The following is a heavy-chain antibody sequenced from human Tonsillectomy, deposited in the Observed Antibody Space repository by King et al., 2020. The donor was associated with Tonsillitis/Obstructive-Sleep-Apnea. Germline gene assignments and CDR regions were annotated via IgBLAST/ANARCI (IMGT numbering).Heavy chain of an antibody. CDR3: ARDRSKWTAVFDY. CDR1: GGSISSGGYN. J-gene: IGHJ4*02. CDR2: IYYSGSA. V-gene: IGHV4-31*03. D-gene: IGHD4-11*01. Sequence: VQLQESGPGLVKPSQTLSLTCTVSGGSISSGGYNWSWIRQHPGQGLEWIGYIYYSGSAYYNPSLKSRVTISVDTSKNQFSLKLSSVTAADTAVYYCARDRSKWTAVFDYWGQGTLVTVSS.